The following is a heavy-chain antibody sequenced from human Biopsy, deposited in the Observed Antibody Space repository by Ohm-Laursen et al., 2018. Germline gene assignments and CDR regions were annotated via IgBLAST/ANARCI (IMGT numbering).Heavy chain of an antibody. CDR3: ARDRGYYSDRTVPGYFDL. J-gene: IGHJ2*01. Sequence: SETLSLTCGVYGGSFSGYYCSWIRQPPGKGLEWIGEINDSGRTNYNPSLRSRVTFSVDTSKNQFSLRLRSVTPADTAIYYCARDRGYYSDRTVPGYFDLWGRGTLVTVSS. CDR2: INDSGRT. D-gene: IGHD3-22*01. CDR1: GGSFSGYY. V-gene: IGHV4-34*01.